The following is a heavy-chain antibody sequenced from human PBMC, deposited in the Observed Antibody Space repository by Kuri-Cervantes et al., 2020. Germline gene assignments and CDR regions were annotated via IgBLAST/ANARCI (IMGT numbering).Heavy chain of an antibody. D-gene: IGHD2-15*01. CDR1: GFTFSSYW. J-gene: IGHJ5*02. CDR3: ARELGYCSGGSCYSWFDP. Sequence: GGSLRLSCAASGFTFSSYWMSWVRQAPGKGLEWVAVIWYDGSNKYYADSVKGRFTTSRDNSKNTLYLQMNSLRAEDTAVYYCARELGYCSGGSCYSWFDPWGQGTLVTVSS. CDR2: IWYDGSNK. V-gene: IGHV3-33*08.